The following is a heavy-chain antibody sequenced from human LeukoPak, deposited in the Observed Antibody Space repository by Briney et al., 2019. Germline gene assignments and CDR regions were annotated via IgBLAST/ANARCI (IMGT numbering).Heavy chain of an antibody. CDR1: GFTFSSYA. Sequence: GGSRRLSCAASGFTFSSYAMHWVRQAPGKWLEWVAVISYDGSNKYYADSVKGRFTIPRDSSKNTLYLHMNSLRAEDKAVYYCARGPPGYYYYYMDVWGKGPTVTVSS. CDR2: ISYDGSNK. V-gene: IGHV3-30*04. J-gene: IGHJ6*03. CDR3: ARGPPGYYYYYMDV.